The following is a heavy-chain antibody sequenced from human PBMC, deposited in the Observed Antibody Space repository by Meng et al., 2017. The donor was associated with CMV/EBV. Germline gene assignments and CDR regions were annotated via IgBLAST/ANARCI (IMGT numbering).Heavy chain of an antibody. CDR3: ARSMVVAGDWFDP. CDR2: IYTSGST. Sequence: QVQLPGAGPGLVKPSETLSLPCNVSGGSISSYSWSWLRQPAGKGLEWIGRIYTSGSTNYNPSLKSRVTMSVDTSKNQFSLKLSSVTAADTAVYYCARSMVVAGDWFDPWGQGTLVTVSS. V-gene: IGHV4-4*07. J-gene: IGHJ5*02. D-gene: IGHD2-15*01. CDR1: GGSISSYS.